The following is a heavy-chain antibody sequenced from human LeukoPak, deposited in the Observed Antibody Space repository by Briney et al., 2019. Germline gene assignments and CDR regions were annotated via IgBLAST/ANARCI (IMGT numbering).Heavy chain of an antibody. J-gene: IGHJ4*02. Sequence: PSETLSLTCAVYGGSFSGYYWSWIRQPPGKGLEWIGEINHSGSTNYNPSRKSRVTISVDTSKNQFSLKLSSVTAADTAVYYCARKTVGATSGYYFDYWGQGTLVTVSS. CDR3: ARKTVGATSGYYFDY. V-gene: IGHV4-34*01. CDR1: GGSFSGYY. D-gene: IGHD1-26*01. CDR2: INHSGST.